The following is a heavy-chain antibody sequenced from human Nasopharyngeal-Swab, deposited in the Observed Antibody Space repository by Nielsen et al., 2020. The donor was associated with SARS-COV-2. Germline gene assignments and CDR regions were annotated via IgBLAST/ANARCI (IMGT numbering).Heavy chain of an antibody. CDR3: ARRPYSSSSGDYYYGMDV. J-gene: IGHJ6*02. CDR1: GGTFRSYA. Sequence: SVKVSCKASGGTFRSYAMRWVRKDRGQGLEWMGGIIPIFGTANYAQKFQGRVTITADESTSTAYMELSSLRSEDTAVYYCARRPYSSSSGDYYYGMDVWGQGTTVTVSS. CDR2: IIPIFGTA. V-gene: IGHV1-69*13. D-gene: IGHD6-6*01.